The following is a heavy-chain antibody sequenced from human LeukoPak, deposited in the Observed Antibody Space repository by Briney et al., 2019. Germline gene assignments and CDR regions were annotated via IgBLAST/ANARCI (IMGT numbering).Heavy chain of an antibody. D-gene: IGHD2-15*01. V-gene: IGHV4-38-2*02. J-gene: IGHJ3*02. CDR1: GYSISSGYY. Sequence: SETLSLTCSVSGYSISSGYYWGWIRQPPGKGLEWIGSIYHSGSTYYNPSLKSRVTISVDTSKNQFSLKLSSVTAADTAVYYCASSGGSFHDALDIWGQGTMVTFSS. CDR2: IYHSGST. CDR3: ASSGGSFHDALDI.